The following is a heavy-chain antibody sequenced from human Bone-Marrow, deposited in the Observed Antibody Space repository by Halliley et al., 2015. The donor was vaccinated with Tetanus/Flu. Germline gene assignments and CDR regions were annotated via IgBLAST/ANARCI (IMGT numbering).Heavy chain of an antibody. V-gene: IGHV4-59*01. D-gene: IGHD3-16*01. CDR3: ARGVGYYFDH. J-gene: IGHJ4*02. Sequence: GPEWIGSINSSGSTNHTPSLNSRVTISRDTSKNQFSLNLSSVTAADTAMYFCARGVGYYFDHWGQGTLVTASS. CDR2: INSSGST.